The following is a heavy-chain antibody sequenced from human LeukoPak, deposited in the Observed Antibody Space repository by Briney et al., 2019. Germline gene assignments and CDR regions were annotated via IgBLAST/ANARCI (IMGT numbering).Heavy chain of an antibody. J-gene: IGHJ5*02. D-gene: IGHD6-13*01. CDR3: ARERRGSSWSTKSYNWFDP. CDR2: INPNSGGT. CDR1: GYTFTSYY. V-gene: IGHV1-2*06. Sequence: ASVTVSCTASGYTFTSYYMHWVRQAPGQGLEWMGRINPNSGGTNYAQKFQGRVTMTRDTSISTAYMELSRLRSDDTAVYYCARERRGSSWSTKSYNWFDPWGQGTLVTVSS.